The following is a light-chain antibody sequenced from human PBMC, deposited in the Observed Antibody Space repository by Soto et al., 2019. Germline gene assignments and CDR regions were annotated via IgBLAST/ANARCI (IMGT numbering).Light chain of an antibody. CDR3: SSYAGTPFV. Sequence: QSVLTHPASVSGCTGQSITISCTGTSIDVGGYNYVSWYQQHPGKAPKLMISEVNKRASGVPDRFSGSKSGNTASLTVSGLQAEDEADYYCSSYAGTPFVFGTGTKVTVL. J-gene: IGLJ1*01. CDR2: EVN. V-gene: IGLV2-8*01. CDR1: SIDVGGYNY.